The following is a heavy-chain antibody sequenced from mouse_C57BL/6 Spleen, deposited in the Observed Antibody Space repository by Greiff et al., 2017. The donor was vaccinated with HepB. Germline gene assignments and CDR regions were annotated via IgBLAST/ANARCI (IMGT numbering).Heavy chain of an antibody. Sequence: QVQLKQSGAELVKPGASVKISCKASGYAFSSYWMNWVKQRPGKGLEWIGQIYPGDGDTNYNGKFKGKATLTADKSSSTAYMQLSSLTSEDSAFYFCARFTTGYFDYWGQGTTLTVSS. J-gene: IGHJ2*01. D-gene: IGHD1-1*01. CDR2: IYPGDGDT. V-gene: IGHV1-80*01. CDR3: ARFTTGYFDY. CDR1: GYAFSSYW.